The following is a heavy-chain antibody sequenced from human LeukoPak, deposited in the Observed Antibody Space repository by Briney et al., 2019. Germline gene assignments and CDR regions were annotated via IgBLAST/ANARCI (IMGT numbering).Heavy chain of an antibody. V-gene: IGHV4-59*08. CDR1: GGSISSYY. J-gene: IGHJ4*02. CDR2: IYYSGST. Sequence: SETLSLTCTVPGGSISSYYWSWIRQPPGKGPEWIGYIYYSGSTNYNPSLKSRVTISVDTSKNQFSLKLSSVTAADTAVYYCAIRGPPYYDSSGYSPHYYFDYWGQGTLVTVSS. D-gene: IGHD3-22*01. CDR3: AIRGPPYYDSSGYSPHYYFDY.